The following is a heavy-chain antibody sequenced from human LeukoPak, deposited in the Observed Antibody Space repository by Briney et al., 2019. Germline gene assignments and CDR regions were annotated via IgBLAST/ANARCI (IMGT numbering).Heavy chain of an antibody. CDR2: ISAYNGNT. D-gene: IGHD6-6*01. J-gene: IGHJ4*02. CDR3: ARDREYSSSSPFDY. V-gene: IGHV1-18*01. Sequence: ASVKVSCKASGYTFTTYGISWVRQAPGQGLEWMAWISAYNGNTNYAQNLQGRFTMTTDTSTTTAYMELRSLRSDDTAVYYCARDREYSSSSPFDYWGQGTLVTVSS. CDR1: GYTFTTYG.